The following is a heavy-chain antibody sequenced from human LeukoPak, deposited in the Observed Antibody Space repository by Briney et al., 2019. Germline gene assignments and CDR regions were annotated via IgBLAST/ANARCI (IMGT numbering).Heavy chain of an antibody. Sequence: SETLSLTCAVYGGSFSGYYWSWIRQPPGKGLEWIGSIYYSGSTYYNPSLKSRVTISVDTSKNQFSLKLSSVTAADTAVYYCARAPYGSGSYFLENWFDPWGQGTLVTVSS. CDR1: GGSFSGYY. J-gene: IGHJ5*02. V-gene: IGHV4-34*01. CDR3: ARAPYGSGSYFLENWFDP. CDR2: IYYSGST. D-gene: IGHD3-10*01.